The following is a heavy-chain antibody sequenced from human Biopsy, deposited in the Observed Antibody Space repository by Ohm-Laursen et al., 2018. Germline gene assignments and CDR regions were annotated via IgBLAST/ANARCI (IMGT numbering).Heavy chain of an antibody. D-gene: IGHD2-2*01. Sequence: SLRLSCAASGFDFSSYGMHWVRQTPGKGLEWVALIWDNGNNKYYVDSVNGPFTISRDNAKDTLYLEMNSLRAEDTAVYYCARDVFCTTTSCYLFEYWGQGTLVTVSS. V-gene: IGHV3-33*01. CDR1: GFDFSSYG. CDR2: IWDNGNNK. CDR3: ARDVFCTTTSCYLFEY. J-gene: IGHJ4*02.